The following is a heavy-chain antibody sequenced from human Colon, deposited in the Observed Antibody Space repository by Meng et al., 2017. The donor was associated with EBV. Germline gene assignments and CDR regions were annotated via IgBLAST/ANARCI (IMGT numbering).Heavy chain of an antibody. D-gene: IGHD2/OR15-2a*01. V-gene: IGHV7-4-1*02. Sequence: QVKLVQCGSELKRPGASVTVSCKAPGYTSSTYTIHWVRQAQGRGLEWMGWISTNTGTPTYTQGFTGRFDFPLDTSVRTGYLQTTRLTAEDTAVYYCARGGNFDPWGQGTLVTVSS. CDR3: ARGGNFDP. CDR1: GYTSSTYT. J-gene: IGHJ5*02. CDR2: ISTNTGTP.